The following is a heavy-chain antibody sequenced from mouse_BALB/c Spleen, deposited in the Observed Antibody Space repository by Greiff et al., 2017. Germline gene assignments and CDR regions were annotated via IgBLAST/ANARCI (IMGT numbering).Heavy chain of an antibody. CDR2: IYPGDGDT. V-gene: IGHV1-87*01. CDR3: AGGNPGAY. J-gene: IGHJ3*01. Sequence: VQLQESGAELARPGASVKLSCKASGYTFTSYWMQWVKQRPGQGLEWIGAIYPGDGDTRYTQKFKGKATLTADKSSSTAYMQLSSLASEDSAVYYCAGGNPGAYWGQGTLVTVSA. CDR1: GYTFTSYW. D-gene: IGHD1-1*02.